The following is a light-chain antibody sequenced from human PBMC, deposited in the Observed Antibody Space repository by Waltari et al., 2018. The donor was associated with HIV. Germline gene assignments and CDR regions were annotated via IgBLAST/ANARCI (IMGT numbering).Light chain of an antibody. CDR2: DVN. CDR3: SAYAGSNNLVL. CDR1: SSDVGGYNN. V-gene: IGLV2-8*01. J-gene: IGLJ2*01. Sequence: QSALTQPPSAPGSLGQSVTLYCPGTSSDVGGYNNVSWYQQYPGEAPKLIIYDVNKRPSGVPDRFSGSKSGNTASLTVSGLQGEDEAQYYCSAYAGSNNLVLFGGGTKLTVL.